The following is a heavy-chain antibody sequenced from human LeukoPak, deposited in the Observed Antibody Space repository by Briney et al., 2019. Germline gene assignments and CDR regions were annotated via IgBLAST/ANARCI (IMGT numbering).Heavy chain of an antibody. J-gene: IGHJ4*02. CDR2: IKEDGSEK. Sequence: GGSLRLSCAASGFTFSTYWMSWVRQAPGKGLEWVANIKEDGSEKYYVDSVKGRFTISRDNAKNSLYLQMSSLRAEDTAVYYRATWRLLSDWAQGTLVTVSS. D-gene: IGHD3-3*01. V-gene: IGHV3-7*01. CDR1: GFTFSTYW. CDR3: ATWRLLSD.